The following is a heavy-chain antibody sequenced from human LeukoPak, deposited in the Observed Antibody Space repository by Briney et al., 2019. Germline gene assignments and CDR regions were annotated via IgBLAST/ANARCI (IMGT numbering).Heavy chain of an antibody. CDR2: ISGSGGST. J-gene: IGHJ4*02. D-gene: IGHD3-22*01. V-gene: IGHV3-23*01. Sequence: GGSLRLSCAASGFTFSSYAMSWVRQAPGKGLEWVSAISGSGGSTYYADSVKGRFTISRDNSKNTLYLQMNSLRAEDTAVYYCATRPFSITMIVVVIEDYWGQGTLVTVSS. CDR1: GFTFSSYA. CDR3: ATRPFSITMIVVVIEDY.